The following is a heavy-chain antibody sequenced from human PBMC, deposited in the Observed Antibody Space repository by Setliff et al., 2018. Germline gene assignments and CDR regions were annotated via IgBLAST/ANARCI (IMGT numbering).Heavy chain of an antibody. CDR3: ARGGNDYKWGAFDI. CDR1: GGSISSYY. CDR2: IYYSGST. Sequence: SETLSLTCTVSGGSISSYYWSWIRQPPGKGLEWIGYIYYSGSTNYNPSLKSRVAISEDTSKNQFSLKLSSVTAADTAVYYCARGGNDYKWGAFDIWGQGTMVTVSS. D-gene: IGHD4-4*01. J-gene: IGHJ3*02. V-gene: IGHV4-59*01.